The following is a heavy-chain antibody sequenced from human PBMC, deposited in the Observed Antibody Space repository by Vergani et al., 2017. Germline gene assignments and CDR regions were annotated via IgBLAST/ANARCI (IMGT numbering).Heavy chain of an antibody. J-gene: IGHJ4*02. Sequence: QVQLVQSGPEVKKPGASVKVSCKTSGYRFSEYYMHWVRQAPGQGLEWMGWINPKSGGTNYAQEFRDRVTMTSDTSINTAYMELSRLRSDDTAVYYCARVAPGYSSSWYLGYFDYWGQGTLVTVSS. CDR3: ARVAPGYSSSWYLGYFDY. V-gene: IGHV1-2*02. CDR1: GYRFSEYY. D-gene: IGHD6-13*01. CDR2: INPKSGGT.